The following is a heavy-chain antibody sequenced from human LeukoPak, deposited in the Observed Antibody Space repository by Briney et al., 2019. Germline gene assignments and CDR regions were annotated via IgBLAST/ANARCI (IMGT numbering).Heavy chain of an antibody. CDR3: ASGMIEFDY. J-gene: IGHJ4*02. CDR2: IKEDGGEM. D-gene: IGHD1-14*01. V-gene: IGHV3-7*01. Sequence: GGSLRLSCAASGFTFNSYSMNWVRQAPGKGLEWVANIKEDGGEMYYVDSVKGRFIISRDNAKNSVYLQMNILRVEDTAVYYCASGMIEFDYWGQGTLVTVSS. CDR1: GFTFNSYS.